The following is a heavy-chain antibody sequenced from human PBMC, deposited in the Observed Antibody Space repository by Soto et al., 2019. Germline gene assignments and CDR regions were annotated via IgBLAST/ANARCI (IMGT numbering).Heavy chain of an antibody. V-gene: IGHV3-48*03. CDR2: ISSSGSVR. CDR1: GFTFSSYE. J-gene: IGHJ6*02. CDR3: AREVLEDIVATIPVDGMDV. Sequence: EVQLVESGGGLVQPGGSLRLSCAASGFTFSSYEINWVRQAPGKGLEWLSYISSSGSVRYYADSVKGRFTISRDNAKNSLYMQMNSLRAEDTAVYYCAREVLEDIVATIPVDGMDVWCQVTTVTVSS. D-gene: IGHD5-12*01.